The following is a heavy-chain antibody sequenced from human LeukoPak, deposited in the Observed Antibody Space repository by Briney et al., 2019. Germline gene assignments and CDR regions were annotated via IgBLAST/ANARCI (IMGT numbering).Heavy chain of an antibody. CDR1: GYTLTELS. CDR3: ATYPLGYCTNGVCPRGAFDI. CDR2: FDPEDGET. V-gene: IGHV1-24*01. Sequence: ASVKVSCKVSGYTLTELSMYWVRQAPGKGVERVGGFDPEDGETIYAQKFQGRVTMTEDTSTDTAYMELSSLRSEDTAVYYCATYPLGYCTNGVCPRGAFDIWGQGTMVTVSS. D-gene: IGHD2-8*01. J-gene: IGHJ3*02.